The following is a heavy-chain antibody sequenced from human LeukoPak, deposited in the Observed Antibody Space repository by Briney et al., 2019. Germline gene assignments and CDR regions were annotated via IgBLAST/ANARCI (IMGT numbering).Heavy chain of an antibody. CDR2: IRYDGTNK. Sequence: GGSLRLSCAASGFTFSSHGMHWVRQAPGKGLEWVAFIRYDGTNKYYADSMKGRFTISRDNSKNTLYLQMNSLRAEDTAVYYCAKDNYYGDYEVTSIFGVDWGPGTLVTVSS. D-gene: IGHD4-17*01. J-gene: IGHJ4*02. CDR3: AKDNYYGDYEVTSIFGVD. V-gene: IGHV3-30*02. CDR1: GFTFSSHG.